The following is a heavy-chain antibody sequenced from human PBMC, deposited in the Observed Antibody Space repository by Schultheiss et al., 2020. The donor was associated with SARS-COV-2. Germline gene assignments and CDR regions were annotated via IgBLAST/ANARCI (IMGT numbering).Heavy chain of an antibody. V-gene: IGHV4-38-2*01. Sequence: SETLSLTCAVSGYSISSGYYWGWIRQPPGKGLEWIGSIYYSGSTYYNPSLKSRVTISVDTSKNQFSLKLSSVTAADTAVYYCARAGAAARPFDYWGQGTLVTVSS. CDR1: GYSISSGYY. CDR2: IYYSGST. J-gene: IGHJ4*02. CDR3: ARAGAAARPFDY. D-gene: IGHD6-13*01.